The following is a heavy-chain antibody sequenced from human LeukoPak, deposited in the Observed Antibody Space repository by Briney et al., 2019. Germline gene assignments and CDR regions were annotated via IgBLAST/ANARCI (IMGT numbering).Heavy chain of an antibody. CDR2: IYYSGST. V-gene: IGHV4-39*01. Sequence: SETLSLTCAVSGGSISINDYFWAWIRQSPGKGLEWIGSIYYSGSTYYNPSLKSRVTISVDTSKNQFSLKLSSVTAADTAVYYCARQGDRSVRPYYYGSGSYGWFDPWGQGTLVTVSS. CDR1: GGSISINDYF. CDR3: ARQGDRSVRPYYYGSGSYGWFDP. D-gene: IGHD3-10*01. J-gene: IGHJ5*02.